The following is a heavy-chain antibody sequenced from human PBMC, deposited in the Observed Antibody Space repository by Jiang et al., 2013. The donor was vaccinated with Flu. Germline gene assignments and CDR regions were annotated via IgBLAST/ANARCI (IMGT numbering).Heavy chain of an antibody. V-gene: IGHV3-30*03. CDR3: ARDDYRGYNFMD. J-gene: IGHJ6*01. CDR2: ISYNADFR. CDR1: GFTFSNSG. Sequence: VQLVESGGGVVQPGSSLRLSCAASGFTFSNSGMHWVRQAPGKGLEWVAVISYNADFRHYPDSLKGRFTVSRDNSNNTVFLQMTDLRVEDTAVYYCARDDYRGYNFMD. D-gene: IGHD1-1*01.